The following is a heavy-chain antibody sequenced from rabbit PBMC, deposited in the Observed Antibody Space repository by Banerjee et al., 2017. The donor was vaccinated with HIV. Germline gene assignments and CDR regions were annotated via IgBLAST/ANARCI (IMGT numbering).Heavy chain of an antibody. Sequence: QEQLVESGGGLVQPGGSLTLTCTASGFSFSRNWMCWVRQAPGKGLEWIACIYNGDDKTYYASWAKGRFPISKSTPTTVTLQMPSLTAAATATYFCARDRDDGRTNYALSLWGPGTLVTVS. V-gene: IGHV1S45*01. J-gene: IGHJ4*01. D-gene: IGHD4-2*01. CDR2: IYNGDDKT. CDR1: GFSFSRNW. CDR3: ARDRDDGRTNYALSL.